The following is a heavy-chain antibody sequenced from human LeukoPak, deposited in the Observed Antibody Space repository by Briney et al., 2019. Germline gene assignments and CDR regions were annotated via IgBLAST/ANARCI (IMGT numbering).Heavy chain of an antibody. Sequence: SETLSLTCTVSGGSINSSSYYWGWIRQPPGKVLEWIGSIYYSGSTYYNPSLKSRVTISVDTSKNQFSLKLSSVTAADTAVYYCARDRTDIWASLHYYYYMDVWGKGTTVTVSS. CDR1: GGSINSSSYY. D-gene: IGHD3-16*01. CDR2: IYYSGST. J-gene: IGHJ6*03. CDR3: ARDRTDIWASLHYYYYMDV. V-gene: IGHV4-39*07.